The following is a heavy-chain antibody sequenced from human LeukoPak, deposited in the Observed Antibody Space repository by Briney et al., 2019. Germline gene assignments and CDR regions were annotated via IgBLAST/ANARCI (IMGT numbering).Heavy chain of an antibody. CDR1: GYTFTSYY. D-gene: IGHD3-22*01. Sequence: ASVKVSCKASGYTFTSYYMHWVRQAPGQGLEWMGIINPSGGSTSYAQKFQGRVTMTRDMSTSTVYMELSSLRSEDTAVYYCARPQYYYDSSGPKRGTFDIWGQGTMVTVSS. J-gene: IGHJ3*02. V-gene: IGHV1-46*01. CDR3: ARPQYYYDSSGPKRGTFDI. CDR2: INPSGGST.